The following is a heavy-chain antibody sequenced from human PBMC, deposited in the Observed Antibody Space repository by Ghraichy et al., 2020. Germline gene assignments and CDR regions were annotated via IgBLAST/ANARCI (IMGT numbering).Heavy chain of an antibody. Sequence: GGSLRLSCAASGFTFSGSAMHWVRQASGKGLEWVGRIRSKANSYATAYAASVKGRFTISRDDSKNTAYLQMNSLKTEDTAVYYCTIMGVPTHSDWGQGTLVTVSS. CDR2: IRSKANSYAT. CDR3: TIMGVPTHSD. J-gene: IGHJ4*02. D-gene: IGHD1-26*01. V-gene: IGHV3-73*01. CDR1: GFTFSGSA.